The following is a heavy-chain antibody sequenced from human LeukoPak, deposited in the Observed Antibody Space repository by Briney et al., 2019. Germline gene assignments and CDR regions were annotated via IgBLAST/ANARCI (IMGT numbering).Heavy chain of an antibody. CDR3: TKALGGTSY. CDR2: INHSGGS. Sequence: PSETLSLTCAVYGGSFSDYYYNWVRQPPGKGLEWIGEINHSGGSSYNPSLKSRVTISLDTSKNQFSLRLTSVTAADTAVYYCTKALGGTSYWGQGTLVTVSS. D-gene: IGHD3-16*01. V-gene: IGHV4-34*01. CDR1: GGSFSDYY. J-gene: IGHJ4*02.